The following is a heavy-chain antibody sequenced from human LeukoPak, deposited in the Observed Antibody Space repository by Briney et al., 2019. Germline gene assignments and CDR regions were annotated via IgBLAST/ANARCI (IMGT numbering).Heavy chain of an antibody. V-gene: IGHV3-15*01. J-gene: IGHJ4*02. CDR3: TTDTPGELPYY. CDR1: GFSFSNAW. D-gene: IGHD1-26*01. Sequence: PGGSLRLSRAASGFSFSNAWMSWVRQAPGKGLEWVGRIKSKTDGGTIDYAAPVKGRFTISRDDSKNTLYLQMNSLKTEDIAVYYCTTDTPGELPYYWGQGTLVTVSS. CDR2: IKSKTDGGTI.